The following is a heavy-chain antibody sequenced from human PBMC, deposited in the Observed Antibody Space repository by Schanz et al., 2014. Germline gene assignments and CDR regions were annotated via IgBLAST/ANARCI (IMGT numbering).Heavy chain of an antibody. J-gene: IGHJ6*02. V-gene: IGHV3-43*01. Sequence: EVQLVESGGVVAQPGGSLRLSCAASGFSFDDYTMHWVRQAPGKGLEWVSLIDRDGGHTYYADSVKGRFTISRDNSKTSLYPQTNSLRTEDTGLYYCAKDSRGSSFDMDVWGQGTTVTVSS. CDR2: IDRDGGHT. CDR3: AKDSRGSSFDMDV. CDR1: GFSFDDYT. D-gene: IGHD1-26*01.